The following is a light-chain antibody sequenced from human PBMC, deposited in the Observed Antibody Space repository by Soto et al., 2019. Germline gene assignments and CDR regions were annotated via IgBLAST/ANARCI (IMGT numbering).Light chain of an antibody. CDR3: SSYRSSRTYV. CDR1: SSDVGGYNY. CDR2: DVS. V-gene: IGLV2-14*01. J-gene: IGLJ1*01. Sequence: QYVLTQPASVSGSPGQSITISCSGTSSDVGGYNYVSWYQQNPGTAPKLLIYDVSNRPSGVSHRFSGSKSGNTASLTISGLQAGDEADYYCSSYRSSRTYVFGTGTKVTVL.